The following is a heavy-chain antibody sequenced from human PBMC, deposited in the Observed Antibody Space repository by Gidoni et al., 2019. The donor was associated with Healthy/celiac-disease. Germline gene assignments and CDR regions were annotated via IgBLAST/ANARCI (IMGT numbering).Heavy chain of an antibody. J-gene: IGHJ6*02. CDR1: GGSISSYY. Sequence: QVQLQESGPGLVKPSETLSLTCTVSGGSISSYYWSWIRQPPGKGLEWIGYIYYSGSTNYNPSLKSRVTISVDTSKNQFSLKLSSVTAADTAVYYCARVKESSTSCYGMDVWGQGTTVTVSS. V-gene: IGHV4-59*01. CDR2: IYYSGST. CDR3: ARVKESSTSCYGMDV. D-gene: IGHD2-2*01.